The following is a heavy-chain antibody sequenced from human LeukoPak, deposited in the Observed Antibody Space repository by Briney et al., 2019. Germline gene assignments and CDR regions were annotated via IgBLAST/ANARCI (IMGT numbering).Heavy chain of an antibody. CDR3: AREGGFSRPLDY. CDR2: VHLDGRT. CDR1: GGSVINTNW. V-gene: IGHV4-4*02. J-gene: IGHJ4*02. D-gene: IGHD3-3*01. Sequence: SGTLSLTCGVSGGSVINTNWWTWVLQPPGKGLEWIGEVHLDGRTNYNPSLEGRLTMSVDVSENQVSLKLTSVTAADTAVYYCAREGGFSRPLDYSGQGTLVTVSS.